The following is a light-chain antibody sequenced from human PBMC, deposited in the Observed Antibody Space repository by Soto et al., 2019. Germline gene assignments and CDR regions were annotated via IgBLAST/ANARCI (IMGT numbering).Light chain of an antibody. V-gene: IGKV3-20*01. Sequence: EIVLTQSPGTLSLPPRERATLSCRASQSVSSSYLAWYQQKPGQAPRLLIYGASSRATGIPDRFSGSGSGTDFTLTISRLEAEDFAGYYCQEYGSSPITFGQGTRLETK. J-gene: IGKJ5*01. CDR2: GAS. CDR3: QEYGSSPIT. CDR1: QSVSSSY.